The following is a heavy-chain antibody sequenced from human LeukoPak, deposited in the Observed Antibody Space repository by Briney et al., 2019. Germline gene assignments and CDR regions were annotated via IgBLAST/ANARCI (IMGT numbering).Heavy chain of an antibody. J-gene: IGHJ5*02. CDR1: GYTFTGHY. CDR2: INPNSGRT. D-gene: IGHD6-13*01. V-gene: IGHV1-2*02. CDR3: ARTREYSSSWYFPPFDP. Sequence: ASVKVSCKASGYTFTGHYMNWVRQAPGQGLEWMGWINPNSGRTSYARNFQGRVIMTRDPSINTAYMELSGLTSNDTAVYYCARTREYSSSWYFPPFDPWGQGTLVTISS.